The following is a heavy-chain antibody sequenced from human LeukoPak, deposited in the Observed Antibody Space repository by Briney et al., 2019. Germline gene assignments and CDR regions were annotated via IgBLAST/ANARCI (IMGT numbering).Heavy chain of an antibody. J-gene: IGHJ6*02. CDR1: GYTFTSYA. V-gene: IGHV1-3*01. CDR3: AREGCTSCYEDYYYGMDV. Sequence: ASVKVSCKASGYTFTSYAMHWVRQAPGQRLEWMGWIDAGNGNTKYSQKFQGRVTITRDTSASTAYMEVSSLRSEDTAVYYCAREGCTSCYEDYYYGMDVWGQGTTVTVSS. D-gene: IGHD2-2*01. CDR2: IDAGNGNT.